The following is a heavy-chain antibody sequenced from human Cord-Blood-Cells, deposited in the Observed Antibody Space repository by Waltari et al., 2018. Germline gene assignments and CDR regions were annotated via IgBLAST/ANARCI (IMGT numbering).Heavy chain of an antibody. J-gene: IGHJ4*02. CDR2: INPNSGGT. Sequence: QVQLVQSGAEVKKPGASVKVSCKASGYTFTGYYMHWVRQAPGQGLEWMGWINPNSGGTNYAQKFQGRVTRSRDTSSSTAYMELSRLRSDDTAVYYCARDNILVLGDFDYWGQGTLVTVSS. CDR1: GYTFTGYY. CDR3: ARDNILVLGDFDY. D-gene: IGHD3-3*01. V-gene: IGHV1-2*02.